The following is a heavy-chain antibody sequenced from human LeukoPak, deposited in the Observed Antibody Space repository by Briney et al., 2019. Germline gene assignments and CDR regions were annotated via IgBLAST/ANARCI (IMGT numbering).Heavy chain of an antibody. D-gene: IGHD2-15*01. CDR1: GFTFSSYA. V-gene: IGHV3-23*01. CDR3: AKDPVTGVVAAPPRWFDP. Sequence: GGSLRLSCAASGFTFSSYAMSWVRQAPGEGLEWVSAISGSGGSTYYADSVKGRFTISRDNSKNTLYLQVNSLRAEDTAVYYCAKDPVTGVVAAPPRWFDPWGQGTLVTVSS. J-gene: IGHJ5*02. CDR2: ISGSGGST.